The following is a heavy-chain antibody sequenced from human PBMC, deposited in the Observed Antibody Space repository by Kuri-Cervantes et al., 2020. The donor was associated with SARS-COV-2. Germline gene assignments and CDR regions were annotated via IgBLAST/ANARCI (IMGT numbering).Heavy chain of an antibody. J-gene: IGHJ4*02. Sequence: GESLKISCAASGFTVSSNYMTWIRQAPGKGLEWVSNIGPSGTTKYYADSVKGRFTISRDNAKNSLYLQMSSLRAGDTAVYYCARDLRLGKSLDYWGQGTLVTVSS. V-gene: IGHV3-11*04. CDR1: GFTVSSNY. CDR2: IGPSGTTK. D-gene: IGHD7-27*01. CDR3: ARDLRLGKSLDY.